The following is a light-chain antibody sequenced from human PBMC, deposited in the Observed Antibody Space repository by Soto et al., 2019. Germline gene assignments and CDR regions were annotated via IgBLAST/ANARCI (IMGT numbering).Light chain of an antibody. J-gene: IGKJ1*01. CDR3: PQYNLYWT. CDR2: DVS. Sequence: DIQMTQYPSTLSASVGDRATITCRASQTVYNWLAWYHQKPGKAPKLMIYDVSILESGVPSRFSGSRSGTQFTLTISGLQPDDFATYYFPQYNLYWTFGQGTTGEIK. V-gene: IGKV1-5*01. CDR1: QTVYNW.